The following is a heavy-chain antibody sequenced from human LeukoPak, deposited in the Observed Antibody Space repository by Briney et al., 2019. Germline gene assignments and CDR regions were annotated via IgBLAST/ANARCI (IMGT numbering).Heavy chain of an antibody. D-gene: IGHD6-19*01. J-gene: IGHJ4*02. CDR1: GFTFSSYA. CDR2: IYYSGST. Sequence: GSLRLSCAASGFTFSSYAMSWIRQPPGKGLEWIGYIYYSGSTNYNPSLKSRVTISVDTSKNQFSLKLSSVTAADTAVYYCAREADSSGWCDYWGQGTLVTVSS. CDR3: AREADSSGWCDY. V-gene: IGHV4-59*01.